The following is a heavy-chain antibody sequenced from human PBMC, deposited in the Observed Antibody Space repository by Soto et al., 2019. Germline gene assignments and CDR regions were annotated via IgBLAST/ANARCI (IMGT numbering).Heavy chain of an antibody. J-gene: IGHJ6*02. CDR1: GCTCSTYS. D-gene: IGHD3-22*01. CDR3: ARVDYYDSSDGMDV. Sequence: GAVRVSCAASGCTCSTYSLTWVRQAPGKGLEWVSSITSSSSYIYYADSVKGRFTISRDNAKNSLYLQMNSLRAEDTAVYYCARVDYYDSSDGMDVWGQGTTVTVSS. CDR2: ITSSSSYI. V-gene: IGHV3-21*01.